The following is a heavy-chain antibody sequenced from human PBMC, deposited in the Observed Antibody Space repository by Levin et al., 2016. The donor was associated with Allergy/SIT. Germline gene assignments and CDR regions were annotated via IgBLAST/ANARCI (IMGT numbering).Heavy chain of an antibody. CDR3: AKDRDNFWSNFDY. Sequence: GESLKISCAASGFTFSNYAMSWVRQAPGKGLEWVSSIDKSGGITYYADSVKGQSTISRDNSKNTLYLQMNSLRAEDTAVYYCAKDRDNFWSNFDYWGQGTLVTVSS. V-gene: IGHV3-23*01. D-gene: IGHD3-3*01. CDR1: GFTFSNYA. J-gene: IGHJ4*02. CDR2: IDKSGGIT.